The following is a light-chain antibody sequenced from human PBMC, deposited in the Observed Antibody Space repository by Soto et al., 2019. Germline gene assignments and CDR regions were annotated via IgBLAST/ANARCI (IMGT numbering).Light chain of an antibody. CDR1: QSVSSN. J-gene: IGKJ1*01. CDR3: QHYDNWT. CDR2: GAS. Sequence: EIVMTQSPATLSVSPGERVTLSCRASQSVSSNLAWYQQKPGQAPRLLIYGASTRATGIPARFSGSGSGTEFTLTISSLQSEDFALYYCQHYDNWTFGQGTKVEIK. V-gene: IGKV3D-15*01.